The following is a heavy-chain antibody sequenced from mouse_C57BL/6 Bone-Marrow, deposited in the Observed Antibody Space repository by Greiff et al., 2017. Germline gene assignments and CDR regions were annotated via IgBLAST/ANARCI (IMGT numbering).Heavy chain of an antibody. J-gene: IGHJ4*01. CDR3: ARLSYGSSSYYAMDY. Sequence: EVQVVESGGGLVQPGESLKLSCESNEYEFPSHDMSWVRKTPEKRLELVAAINSDGGSTYYPDTMERRFIISRDNTKKTLYLQMSSLRSEDTALYYCARLSYGSSSYYAMDYWGVGTSVTVSS. CDR1: EYEFPSHD. V-gene: IGHV5-2*01. CDR2: INSDGGST. D-gene: IGHD1-1*01.